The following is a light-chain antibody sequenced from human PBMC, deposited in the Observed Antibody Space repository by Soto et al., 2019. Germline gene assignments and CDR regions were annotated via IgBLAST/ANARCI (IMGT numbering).Light chain of an antibody. Sequence: DIHMTQSPSSLSASVGDIFAITCLASQSISTYLNWYQQKPGKAPKVLIYAASNLQSGVPPRLSGSGYGTDFTITISSMKHEDVETYFCQQSYRKTITFGQGTRLEIK. CDR1: QSISTY. V-gene: IGKV1-39*01. J-gene: IGKJ5*01. CDR2: AAS. CDR3: QQSYRKTIT.